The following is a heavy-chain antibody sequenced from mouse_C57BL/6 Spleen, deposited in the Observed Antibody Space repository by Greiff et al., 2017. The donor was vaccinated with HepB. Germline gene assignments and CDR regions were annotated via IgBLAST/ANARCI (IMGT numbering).Heavy chain of an antibody. V-gene: IGHV1-50*01. D-gene: IGHD2-4*01. Sequence: VKLQQPGAELVKPGASVKLSCKASGYTFTSYWMQWVKQRPGQGLEWIGEIDPSDSYTNYNQKFKGKATLTVDTSSSTAYMQLSSLTSEDSAVYYCARRGDYGGYWGQGTTLTVSS. CDR3: ARRGDYGGY. J-gene: IGHJ2*01. CDR1: GYTFTSYW. CDR2: IDPSDSYT.